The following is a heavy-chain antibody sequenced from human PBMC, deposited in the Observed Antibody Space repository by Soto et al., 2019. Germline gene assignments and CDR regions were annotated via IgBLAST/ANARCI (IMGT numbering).Heavy chain of an antibody. V-gene: IGHV3-23*01. CDR1: GFTFSSCA. Sequence: EVQLLESGGGLVQPGGSLRLSCAASGFTFSSCAMSWVRQAPGKGLEWVSAISISGSSTYYADSVKGWFTISRDNSKNTLYLQMNSLRAEDTAVYYCAKGLKWELPFDHWGQGTLVTVSS. CDR2: ISISGSST. D-gene: IGHD1-26*01. CDR3: AKGLKWELPFDH. J-gene: IGHJ4*02.